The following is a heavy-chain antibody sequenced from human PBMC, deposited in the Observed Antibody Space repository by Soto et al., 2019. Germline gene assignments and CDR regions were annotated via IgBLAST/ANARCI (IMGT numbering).Heavy chain of an antibody. CDR3: ARDRYSSSWYHTFDY. D-gene: IGHD6-13*01. CDR1: GFTFSSYS. V-gene: IGHV3-48*02. CDR2: ISSSSSTM. Sequence: EVQLVESGGGLVQPGGSLRLSCAASGFTFSSYSMNWVRQAPGKGLEWVSYISSSSSTMYYADSVKGRFTISRDNAKNSLYLQMNSLRDEDTAVYYCARDRYSSSWYHTFDYWGQGTLVTVSS. J-gene: IGHJ4*02.